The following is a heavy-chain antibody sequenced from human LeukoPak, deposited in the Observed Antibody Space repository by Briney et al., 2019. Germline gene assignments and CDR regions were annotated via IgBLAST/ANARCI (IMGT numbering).Heavy chain of an antibody. CDR3: AKDQYYDFWSGWFDY. J-gene: IGHJ5*01. V-gene: IGHV3-43*02. Sequence: GGSLRLSCAASGFTFSSFEMNWVRQAPGKGLEWVSLISGDGGSTYYADSVKGRFTISRDNSKNSLYLQMNSLRTEDTALYYCAKDQYYDFWSGWFDYWGQGTLVTVSS. D-gene: IGHD3-3*01. CDR2: ISGDGGST. CDR1: GFTFSSFE.